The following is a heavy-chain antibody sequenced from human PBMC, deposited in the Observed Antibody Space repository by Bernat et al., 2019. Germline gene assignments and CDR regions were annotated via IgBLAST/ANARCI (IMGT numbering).Heavy chain of an antibody. CDR2: IYYSGST. CDR3: ARHSTLGVVTPFDY. J-gene: IGHJ4*02. CDR1: GGSISSSSYY. D-gene: IGHD3-3*01. Sequence: QLQLQESGPGLVKPSETLSLTCTVSGGSISSSSYYWGWIRQPPGKGLEWIGSIYYSGSTYYNPSLKSRVTISVDTSKNQFSLKLSSVTAADTAVYYCARHSTLGVVTPFDYWGQGTLVTVSS. V-gene: IGHV4-39*01.